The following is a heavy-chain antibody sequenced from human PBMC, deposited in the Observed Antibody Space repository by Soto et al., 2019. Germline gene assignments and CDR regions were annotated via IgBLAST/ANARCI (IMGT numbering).Heavy chain of an antibody. CDR3: ARDLGGWPDY. J-gene: IGHJ4*02. D-gene: IGHD2-15*01. V-gene: IGHV1-3*01. CDR2: INAGNGNT. CDR1: GYTFTSYY. Sequence: ASVKVSCKASGYTFTSYYINWVRQAPGQGLEWLGIINAGNGNTKYSQKFQGRVTITRDTSASTAYMELSSLRSEDTAVYYCARDLGGWPDYWGQGTLVTVSS.